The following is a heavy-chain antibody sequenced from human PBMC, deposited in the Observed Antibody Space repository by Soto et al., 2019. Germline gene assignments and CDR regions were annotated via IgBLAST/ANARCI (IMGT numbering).Heavy chain of an antibody. CDR2: IYYSGST. Sequence: TLSLTCTVSGGSISSGDYFWSWIRQYQGKGLEWIGYIYYSGSTYYNPSLKTRVTISLDTSKSQFSLKLSSMTAADTAVYYCARGRALYSNYDSWGQGTLVTVS. V-gene: IGHV4-31*03. CDR1: GGSISSGDYF. D-gene: IGHD4-4*01. CDR3: ARGRALYSNYDS. J-gene: IGHJ5*01.